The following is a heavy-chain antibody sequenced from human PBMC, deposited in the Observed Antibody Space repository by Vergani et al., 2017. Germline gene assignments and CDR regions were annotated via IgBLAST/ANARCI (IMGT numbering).Heavy chain of an antibody. Sequence: QLVESGGGLVQPGGSLRLSCAASGFTFTSSAMQWVRQARGQRLEWIGWIVVGSGNTNYAQKFQERVTITRDMSTSTAYMELSSLRSEDTAVYYCATLGGGSYELGVGGRYWGQGTLVTVSS. CDR1: GFTFTSSA. J-gene: IGHJ4*02. V-gene: IGHV1-58*02. CDR2: IVVGSGNT. D-gene: IGHD1-26*01. CDR3: ATLGGGSYELGVGGRY.